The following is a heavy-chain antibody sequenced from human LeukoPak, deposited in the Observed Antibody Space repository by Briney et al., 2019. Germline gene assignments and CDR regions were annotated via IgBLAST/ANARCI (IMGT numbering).Heavy chain of an antibody. CDR3: ARGGRGSAAVVAPRSFDI. J-gene: IGHJ3*02. CDR2: TYTGGNS. Sequence: GGSLRLSCAASGFTFSSYAMSWVRQAPGKGLEWVSVTYTGGNSYYAGSVKGRFIISRDISKNTLYLQMNSLRAEDSALYYCARGGRGSAAVVAPRSFDIWGQGTMVTVSS. D-gene: IGHD3-22*01. V-gene: IGHV3-53*01. CDR1: GFTFSSYA.